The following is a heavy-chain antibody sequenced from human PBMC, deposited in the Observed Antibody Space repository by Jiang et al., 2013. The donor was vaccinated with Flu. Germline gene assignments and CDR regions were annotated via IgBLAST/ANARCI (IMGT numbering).Heavy chain of an antibody. V-gene: IGHV4-39*01. J-gene: IGHJ4*02. CDR1: GGSISSSAYY. Sequence: KPSETLSLTCTVSGGSISSSAYYWGWIRQPPGKGLEWIGSIYYTGSTYYNPSLTSRVTISVDTSKNQFSLKLSSVTAADTAVYYCARHRTAKLGIDYWGQGTLVTVSS. D-gene: IGHD7-27*01. CDR3: ARHRTAKLGIDY. CDR2: IYYTGST.